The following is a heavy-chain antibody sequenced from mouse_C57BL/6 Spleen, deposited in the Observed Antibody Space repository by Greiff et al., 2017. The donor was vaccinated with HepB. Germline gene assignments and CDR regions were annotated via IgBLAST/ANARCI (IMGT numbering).Heavy chain of an antibody. Sequence: QVQLQQPGAELVRPGSSVKLSCKASGYTFTSYWMHWVKQRPIQGLEWIGNIDPSDSETHYNQKFKDKATLTVDKSSSTAYMQLSSLTSEDSAVYYCARPLTLTGTSFAYWGQGTLVTVSA. CDR3: ARPLTLTGTSFAY. CDR1: GYTFTSYW. CDR2: IDPSDSET. J-gene: IGHJ3*01. V-gene: IGHV1-52*01. D-gene: IGHD4-1*01.